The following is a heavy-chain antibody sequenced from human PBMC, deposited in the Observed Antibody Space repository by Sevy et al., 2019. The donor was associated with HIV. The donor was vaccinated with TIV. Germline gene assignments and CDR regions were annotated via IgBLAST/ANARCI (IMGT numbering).Heavy chain of an antibody. CDR1: GFTFADYA. Sequence: GGSLRPSCAVSGFTFADYAMHWVRQAPGKGLEWVSGISWNSVKIGYVDSVKGRFTISRDTAENSLYLQMNSLRPEDTAMYYCAKGSYYDSSGFFNARHYFDFWGQGTQVTVSS. V-gene: IGHV3-9*01. D-gene: IGHD3-22*01. CDR3: AKGSYYDSSGFFNARHYFDF. J-gene: IGHJ4*02. CDR2: ISWNSVKI.